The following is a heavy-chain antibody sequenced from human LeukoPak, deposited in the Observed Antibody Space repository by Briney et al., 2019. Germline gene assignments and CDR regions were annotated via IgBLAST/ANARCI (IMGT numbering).Heavy chain of an antibody. J-gene: IGHJ6*03. V-gene: IGHV4-38-2*02. Sequence: KSSETLSLTCTVSGYSISSGYYWDWIRQPPGKGLEWIGTLSHSGSTYYNPSLKSRVTISVDTSKNQFSLKLSSVTAADTAVYYCARASGYCSGGSCYPEDYYYYYMDVWGKGTTVTVSS. D-gene: IGHD2-15*01. CDR1: GYSISSGYY. CDR2: LSHSGST. CDR3: ARASGYCSGGSCYPEDYYYYYMDV.